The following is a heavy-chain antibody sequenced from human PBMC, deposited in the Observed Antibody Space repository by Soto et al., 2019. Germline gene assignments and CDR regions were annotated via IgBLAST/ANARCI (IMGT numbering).Heavy chain of an antibody. Sequence: EVQLLESGGGLVQPGGSLRLSCAASGFTFSSYAMSWVRQAPGKGLEWVSAISGSGSTIYYADSVKGRFTISRDNAKNSLYLQMNSLRAEDTAVYYCARGIVVVVAVLRAFDIWGQGTMVTVSS. J-gene: IGHJ3*02. V-gene: IGHV3-23*01. CDR1: GFTFSSYA. CDR2: ISGSGSTI. CDR3: ARGIVVVVAVLRAFDI. D-gene: IGHD2-15*01.